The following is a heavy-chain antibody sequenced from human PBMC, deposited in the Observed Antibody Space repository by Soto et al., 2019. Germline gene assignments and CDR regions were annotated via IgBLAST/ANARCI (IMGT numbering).Heavy chain of an antibody. CDR1: GFTVSNNY. V-gene: IGHV3-53*01. CDR3: PTRAGGGGY. CDR2: IYSGGYT. D-gene: IGHD3-10*01. J-gene: IGHJ4*02. Sequence: EVQLVESGGGLIQPGGSLRLSCAVSGFTVSNNYMSWVRQAPGKGLEGVSVIYSGGYTAYGDSVKGRFTISRDNSKNTLYLQKKSRGAAGPAVFYWPTRAGGGGYWGQGTLVTVSS.